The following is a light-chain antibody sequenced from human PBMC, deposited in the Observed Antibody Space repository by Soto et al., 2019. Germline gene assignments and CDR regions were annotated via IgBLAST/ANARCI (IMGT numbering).Light chain of an antibody. CDR1: SRDVGGYNY. CDR2: HLS. CDR3: RSYTSSSTYV. J-gene: IGLJ1*01. V-gene: IGLV2-14*01. Sequence: QSALSQPASGSGSPGQSITISGTGTSRDVGGYNYVYWYQQHPGKAPKLLIFHLSNPPSGVSNRFSGFKSGNSASPTTSALQAEHEADYYCRSYTSSSTYVFGTGTKVTVL.